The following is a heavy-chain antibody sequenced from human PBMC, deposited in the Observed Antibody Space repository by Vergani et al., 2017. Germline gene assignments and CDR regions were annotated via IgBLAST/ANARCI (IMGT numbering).Heavy chain of an antibody. D-gene: IGHD3-9*01. Sequence: EVQLVESGGGLVKPGGSLRLSCAASGLTLSNVWLSWVRLAPGKGLEWVGRIRSEAAGGTTDYTAPVKGRFTILRDDSKSIAYLQMNSLKTEDTAVYYCTRTLRYFGGDFDYWGQGTLVTVSS. CDR3: TRTLRYFGGDFDY. CDR2: IRSEAAGGTT. V-gene: IGHV3-15*01. J-gene: IGHJ4*02. CDR1: GLTLSNVW.